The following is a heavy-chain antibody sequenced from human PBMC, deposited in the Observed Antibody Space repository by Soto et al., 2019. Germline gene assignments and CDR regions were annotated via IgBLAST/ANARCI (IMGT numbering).Heavy chain of an antibody. J-gene: IGHJ4*02. D-gene: IGHD2-15*01. V-gene: IGHV4-59*08. Sequence: QVQLQESGPGLVKPSETLSLTCTVSGGSISSYYWSWIRQPPRQGLEWIGYIYYSGSTNYNPSLKSRVTISVDTSKNQSARKLSSVTAAYTAVYYCARIYCSGGSCYCFAYWGQVTLVTVAS. CDR2: IYYSGST. CDR3: ARIYCSGGSCYCFAY. CDR1: GGSISSYY.